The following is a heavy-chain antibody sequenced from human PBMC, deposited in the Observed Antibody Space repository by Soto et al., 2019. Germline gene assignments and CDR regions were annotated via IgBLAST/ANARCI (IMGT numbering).Heavy chain of an antibody. CDR2: FDPEDGET. CDR3: ATRQQWLVHDYYYYGMDV. V-gene: IGHV1-24*01. D-gene: IGHD6-19*01. CDR1: GYTLTELS. Sequence: GASVKVSSKVSGYTLTELSMQWVRQSPGKGLEWMGGFDPEDGETIYAQKFQGRVTMTEDTSTDTAYMELSSLRSEDTAVYYCATRQQWLVHDYYYYGMDVWGQGTTVTVS. J-gene: IGHJ6*02.